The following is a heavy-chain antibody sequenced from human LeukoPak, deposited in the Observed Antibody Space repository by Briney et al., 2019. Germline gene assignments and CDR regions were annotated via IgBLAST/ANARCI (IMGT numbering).Heavy chain of an antibody. D-gene: IGHD3-10*01. CDR3: GGGDFGSYFGS. CDR2: TDRGSSNT. CDR1: GYISTTYL. V-gene: IGHV5-10-1*01. J-gene: IGHJ4*02. Sequence: GESWKIPAKVSGYISTTYLINGGGQMPGKGLEWMGRTDRGSSNTNYRPSFQGRVTISVDKSITTVYLQWSSLKASATAIYYCGGGDFGSYFGSWGQGTLVTVS.